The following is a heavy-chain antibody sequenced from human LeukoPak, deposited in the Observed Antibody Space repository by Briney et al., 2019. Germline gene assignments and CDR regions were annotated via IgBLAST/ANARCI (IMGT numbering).Heavy chain of an antibody. D-gene: IGHD1-1*01. CDR1: GDSVSSNSAA. V-gene: IGHV6-1*01. CDR2: TYYRSKWYT. Sequence: SQTLSHTCAISGDSVSSNSAAWNWIRQSPSRGLEWLGRTYYRSKWYTYYAVSVKSRISINRDTSKNQISLQLNSVTPEDTAVYYCARSTGPIDYWGQGTLVTVSS. J-gene: IGHJ4*02. CDR3: ARSTGPIDY.